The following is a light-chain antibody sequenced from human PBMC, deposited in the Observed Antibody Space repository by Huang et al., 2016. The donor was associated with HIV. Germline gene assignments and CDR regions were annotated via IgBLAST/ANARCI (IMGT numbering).Light chain of an antibody. Sequence: DIQMTQSPSSLSASVGDRVTITCRASQGISNSLAWYQQKPGRAPKLLVYAASRVGSGVPSRFSGRGSGTDYTLTISRLQPEDFATYYCQQYFTSPPLTFGGGTKVEIK. CDR3: QQYFTSPPLT. J-gene: IGKJ4*01. CDR2: AAS. CDR1: QGISNS. V-gene: IGKV1-NL1*01.